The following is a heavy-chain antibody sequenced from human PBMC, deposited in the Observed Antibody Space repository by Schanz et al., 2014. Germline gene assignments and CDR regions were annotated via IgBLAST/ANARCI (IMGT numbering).Heavy chain of an antibody. Sequence: VQLVESGGGLVQPGGSLRLSCAASGFTFNSYAMTWVRQAPGKGLEWVSSISHSGGSKYYADSVKGRFTISRDNSENTLYLQMNSVSADDTAVFYCAKAMGYCSGGTCYDYYYYGVDVWGQGATVTVSS. CDR2: ISHSGGSK. J-gene: IGHJ6*02. CDR1: GFTFNSYA. CDR3: AKAMGYCSGGTCYDYYYYGVDV. V-gene: IGHV3-23*04. D-gene: IGHD2-15*01.